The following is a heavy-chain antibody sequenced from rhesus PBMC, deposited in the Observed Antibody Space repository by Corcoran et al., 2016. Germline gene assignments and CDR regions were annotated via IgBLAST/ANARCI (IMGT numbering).Heavy chain of an antibody. D-gene: IGHD6-25*01. CDR3: ARRQSLAANPVGFDY. Sequence: QVTLKESGPALVKPTQTLTLTCTFSGFSLSTSGMGVGWIRQPPGKTLEWLAHIYWDDDKRYRTSRKSRLTISKDTTKNQVVLTMTNMDPVETATYYCARRQSLAANPVGFDYWGQGVLVTVSS. CDR1: GFSLSTSGMG. V-gene: IGHV2-1*01. J-gene: IGHJ4*01. CDR2: IYWDDDK.